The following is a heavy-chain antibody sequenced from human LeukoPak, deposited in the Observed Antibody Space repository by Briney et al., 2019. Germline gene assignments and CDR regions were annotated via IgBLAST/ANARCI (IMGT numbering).Heavy chain of an antibody. Sequence: GASVKVSCKASGYTFTGYYMHWVRQAPGQGLEWMGWVNPNSGGTNYAQKFQGRVTMTRDTSNSTAYMELSRLRSDDTAVYYCARRKAVVAATTIFDYWGQGTLVTVSS. J-gene: IGHJ4*02. CDR2: VNPNSGGT. V-gene: IGHV1-2*02. CDR1: GYTFTGYY. D-gene: IGHD2-15*01. CDR3: ARRKAVVAATTIFDY.